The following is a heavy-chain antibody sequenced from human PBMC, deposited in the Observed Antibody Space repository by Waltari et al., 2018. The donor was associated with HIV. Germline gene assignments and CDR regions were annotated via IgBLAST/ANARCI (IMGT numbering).Heavy chain of an antibody. J-gene: IGHJ6*02. V-gene: IGHV1-3*01. Sequence: QVQPVQSGAVVKKPGASVRISCDTSGYSFTSYGIDWVRQAPGQRLEWMGWINVGKVNTKHAQKFQDRLTITRDTAASTVYMELSSLRSEDTAVYYCAREDDFWSGGYYYYGMDVWGQGTTVTVSS. CDR3: AREDDFWSGGYYYYGMDV. CDR2: INVGKVNT. CDR1: GYSFTSYG. D-gene: IGHD3-3*01.